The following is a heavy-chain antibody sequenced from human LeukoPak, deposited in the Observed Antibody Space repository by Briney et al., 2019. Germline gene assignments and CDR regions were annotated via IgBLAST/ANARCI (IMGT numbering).Heavy chain of an antibody. V-gene: IGHV1-69*05. Sequence: SVKVSCKXSGGTFSSYAISWVRQAPGQGLEWMGRIIPIFGTANYSQKFQGRVTITTDESTSTAYMELSSLRSEDTAVYYCARGGDGYNGLDYWGQGTLVTVSS. J-gene: IGHJ4*02. D-gene: IGHD5-24*01. CDR2: IIPIFGTA. CDR1: GGTFSSYA. CDR3: ARGGDGYNGLDY.